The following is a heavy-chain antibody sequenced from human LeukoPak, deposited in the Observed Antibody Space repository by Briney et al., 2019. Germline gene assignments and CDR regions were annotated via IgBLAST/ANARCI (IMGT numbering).Heavy chain of an antibody. CDR2: INHSGST. CDR1: GGSFSGYY. Sequence: SETLSLTCAVYGGSFSGYYWSWIRQPPGKGLEWIGEINHSGSTNYNPSLKSRVTISVDTSKNQFSLKLSSVTAADTAVYYSARDRRYYYGSGSYYTLYFQHWGQGTLVTVSS. J-gene: IGHJ1*01. CDR3: ARDRRYYYGSGSYYTLYFQH. D-gene: IGHD3-10*01. V-gene: IGHV4-34*01.